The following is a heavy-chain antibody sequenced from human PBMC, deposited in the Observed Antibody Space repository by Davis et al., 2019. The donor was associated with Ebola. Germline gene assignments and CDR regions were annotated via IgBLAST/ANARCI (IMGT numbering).Heavy chain of an antibody. D-gene: IGHD1-7*01. CDR3: ARDGPYNWNSDAFDI. CDR2: ISYDGSNK. V-gene: IGHV3-30*03. Sequence: GGSLRLSCAASGFTFSSYGMHWVRQAPGKGLEWVAVISYDGSNKYYADSVKGRFTISRDNAKNSLYLQMNSLRAEDTAVYYCARDGPYNWNSDAFDIWGQGTMVTVSS. CDR1: GFTFSSYG. J-gene: IGHJ3*02.